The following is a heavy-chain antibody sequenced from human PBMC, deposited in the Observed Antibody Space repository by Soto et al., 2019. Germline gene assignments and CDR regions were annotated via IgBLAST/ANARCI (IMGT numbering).Heavy chain of an antibody. CDR3: ASGLRFLEWLSSRTAEYFQH. CDR1: GFTFSSYA. Sequence: PVGSLRLSCAASGFTFSSYAMHWVRQAPGKGLEWVAVISYDGSNKYYADSVKGRFTISRDNSKNTLYLQMNSLRAEDTAVYYCASGLRFLEWLSSRTAEYFQHWGQGTLVTVSS. D-gene: IGHD3-3*01. V-gene: IGHV3-30-3*01. J-gene: IGHJ1*01. CDR2: ISYDGSNK.